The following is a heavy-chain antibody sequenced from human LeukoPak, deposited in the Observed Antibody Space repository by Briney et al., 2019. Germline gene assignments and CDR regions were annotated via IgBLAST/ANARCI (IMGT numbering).Heavy chain of an antibody. CDR2: IYYSGST. CDR1: GGSISSSSYY. V-gene: IGHV4-39*01. CDR3: ARVQSVDYGGNGFDY. J-gene: IGHJ4*02. D-gene: IGHD4-23*01. Sequence: SGTLSLTCAVSGGSISSSSYYWGWIRQPPGKGLEWIGSIYYSGSTYYNPSLKSRVTISVDTSKNQFSLKLSSVTAADTAVYYCARVQSVDYGGNGFDYWGQGTLVTVSS.